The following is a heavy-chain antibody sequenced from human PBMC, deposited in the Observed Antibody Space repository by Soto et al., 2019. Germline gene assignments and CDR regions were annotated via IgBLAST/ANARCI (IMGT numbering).Heavy chain of an antibody. V-gene: IGHV3-33*01. CDR3: ASEYCSGGSCYFYGMDV. CDR1: GFTFSSYG. J-gene: IGHJ6*02. D-gene: IGHD2-15*01. Sequence: QVQLVESGGGVVQPGRSLRLSCAASGFTFSSYGMHWVRQAPGKGLEWVAVIWYDGSNKYYADSVKGRFTISRDNSKNTLYLQMSSLSAEDTAVYYCASEYCSGGSCYFYGMDVWGQGTTVTVSS. CDR2: IWYDGSNK.